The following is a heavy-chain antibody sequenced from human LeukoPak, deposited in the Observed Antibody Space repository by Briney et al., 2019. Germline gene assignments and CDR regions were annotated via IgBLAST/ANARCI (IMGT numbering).Heavy chain of an antibody. J-gene: IGHJ4*02. V-gene: IGHV3-21*01. CDR3: ASEQSGNYYRPFDS. Sequence: PGGSLRLSCAASGFTFSSYSMNWVRQAPGKGLEWVSSISSRSGYIYYADSLKGRFTISRDNAKNSLYLQMNSLRAEDTAVYYCASEQSGNYYRPFDSWGQGTLVTVSS. CDR1: GFTFSSYS. CDR2: ISSRSGYI. D-gene: IGHD1-26*01.